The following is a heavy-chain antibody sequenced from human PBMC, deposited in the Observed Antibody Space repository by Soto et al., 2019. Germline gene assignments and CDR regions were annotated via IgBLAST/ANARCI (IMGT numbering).Heavy chain of an antibody. CDR3: ARDTESGSGYLSGVYYYGMDV. J-gene: IGHJ6*02. Sequence: GASVKVSCKASGYTFTSYGISWVRQAPGQGLEWMGWISAYNGNTNYAQELQGRVTTTTDTSTSTAYMELRSLRSDDTAVYYCARDTESGSGYLSGVYYYGMDVWGQGTTVTVSS. CDR1: GYTFTSYG. CDR2: ISAYNGNT. D-gene: IGHD3-3*01. V-gene: IGHV1-18*01.